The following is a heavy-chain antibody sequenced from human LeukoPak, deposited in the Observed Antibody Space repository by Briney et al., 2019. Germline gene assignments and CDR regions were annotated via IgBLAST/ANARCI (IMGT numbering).Heavy chain of an antibody. D-gene: IGHD2-2*01. CDR1: GFTVISFA. CDR3: AKEVVSMVGFYFDH. J-gene: IGHJ4*02. V-gene: IGHV3-23*01. CDR2: ISGSGGSS. Sequence: PGGSLRLSCAASGFTVISFAMSWVRQAPGKGREWVSAISGSGGSSYYADSVKGRFTISRANSKNTLYLQMNSLRAADTAVYYCAKEVVSMVGFYFDHWGQGTLVTVSS.